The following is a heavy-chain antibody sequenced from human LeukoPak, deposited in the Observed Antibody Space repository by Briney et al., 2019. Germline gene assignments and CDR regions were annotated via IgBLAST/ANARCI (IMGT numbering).Heavy chain of an antibody. D-gene: IGHD3-3*01. V-gene: IGHV3-20*04. CDR2: IDRNGDST. CDR3: ARCLSYYDFWSGYPGHDAFDI. J-gene: IGHJ3*02. Sequence: GGSLRLSCAASGFTFDDYGMSWVRQAPGKGLEWVSGIDRNGDSTGYADSVEGRFTISRDNAKNSLYLQMNSLRAEDTAVYYCARCLSYYDFWSGYPGHDAFDIWGQGTMVTVSS. CDR1: GFTFDDYG.